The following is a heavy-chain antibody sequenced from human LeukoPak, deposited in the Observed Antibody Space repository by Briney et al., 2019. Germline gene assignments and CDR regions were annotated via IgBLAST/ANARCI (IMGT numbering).Heavy chain of an antibody. J-gene: IGHJ4*02. CDR1: GYSFTVYY. CDR2: INPSSGGT. CDR3: AKNDGDYDFWSGPSYFDY. Sequence: ASVKVSCKASGYSFTVYYMHWVRQVPGQGLEWMGWINPSSGGTKFAQKFQGRVTMTRDTSISTAYMELSRLRSDDTAVYYCAKNDGDYDFWSGPSYFDYWGRGTLVTVSS. V-gene: IGHV1-2*02. D-gene: IGHD3-3*01.